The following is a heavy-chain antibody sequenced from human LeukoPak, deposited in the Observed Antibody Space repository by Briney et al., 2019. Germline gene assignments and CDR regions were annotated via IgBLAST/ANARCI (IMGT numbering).Heavy chain of an antibody. CDR2: IYFSGST. J-gene: IGHJ4*02. Sequence: SETLSLTCSVSGGSITSTSYYWGRIRQPPGKGLEWTGMIYFSGSTYRNPSLKSRVTISVDTSKNQFSLKLSSVTAADTAVYYCARRRFGDSALDYWGQGTMVSVSS. CDR3: ARRRFGDSALDY. D-gene: IGHD3-16*01. V-gene: IGHV4-39*01. CDR1: GGSITSTSYY.